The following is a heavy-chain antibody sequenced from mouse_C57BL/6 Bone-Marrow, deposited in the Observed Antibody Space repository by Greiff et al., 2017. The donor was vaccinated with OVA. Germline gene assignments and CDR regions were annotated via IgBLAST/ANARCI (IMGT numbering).Heavy chain of an antibody. CDR2: IRLKSDNYAT. CDR3: TCYYGSSRGDLAY. Sequence: EVKVEESGGGLVQPGGSMKLSCVASGFTFSNYWMNWVRQSPEKGLEWVAQIRLKSDNYATHYAESVKGRFTISRDDSKSSVYLQMNNLRAEDTGIYYCTCYYGSSRGDLAYWGQGTLVTVSA. V-gene: IGHV6-3*01. J-gene: IGHJ3*01. D-gene: IGHD1-1*01. CDR1: GFTFSNYW.